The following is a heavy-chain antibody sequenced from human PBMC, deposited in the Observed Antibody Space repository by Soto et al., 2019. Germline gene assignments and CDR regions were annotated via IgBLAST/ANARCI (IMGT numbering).Heavy chain of an antibody. J-gene: IGHJ4*02. CDR2: IYYSGST. V-gene: IGHV4-31*03. CDR1: NASITSCGYS. Sequence: QVQLQESGPRLVDSSQTLSLTCTVANASITSCGYSWSWVRQPPGKRLEWIGYIYYSGSTFYSPSVKSRLTISVDTSKNQFSLTVRSVTAADTAVYHCARMSGTDYFPDYWGQGTLVTVSS. D-gene: IGHD3-3*01. CDR3: ARMSGTDYFPDY.